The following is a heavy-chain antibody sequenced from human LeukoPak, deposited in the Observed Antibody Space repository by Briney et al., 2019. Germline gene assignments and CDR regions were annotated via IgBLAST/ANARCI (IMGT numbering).Heavy chain of an antibody. J-gene: IGHJ4*02. Sequence: PGGSLRLSCAASGFTFHNYAIHWVRQAPGKGLEWVSLTSGDGITTYSADSVKGRFTISRDNSKSSLFLQMNSLRTEDTALYYCARDHVYGGADYWGQGTLVTVSS. CDR3: ARDHVYGGADY. CDR1: GFTFHNYA. CDR2: TSGDGITT. D-gene: IGHD5/OR15-5a*01. V-gene: IGHV3-43*02.